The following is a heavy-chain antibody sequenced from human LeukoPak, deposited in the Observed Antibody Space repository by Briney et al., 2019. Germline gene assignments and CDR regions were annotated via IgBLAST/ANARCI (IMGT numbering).Heavy chain of an antibody. CDR2: VYHSGRA. CDR1: SASISTGTYS. V-gene: IGHV4-30-2*01. CDR3: ARWYGSGTRNPWFDS. Sequence: SQTLSPTCTVVSASISTGTYSWSSIRQPPGRCLGLLGYVYHSGRAYYNPSLKTPVTISIDRSKNQFSLKMEFVTAADTAVYYCARWYGSGTRNPWFDSWGQGARVTVSS. D-gene: IGHD3-10*01. J-gene: IGHJ5*01.